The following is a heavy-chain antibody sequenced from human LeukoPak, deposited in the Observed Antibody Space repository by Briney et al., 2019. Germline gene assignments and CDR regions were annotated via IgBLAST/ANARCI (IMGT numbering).Heavy chain of an antibody. CDR2: ISGSGGST. Sequence: GGSLRLSCAASGFTFSSYAMSWVRQAPGKGLEWVSAISGSGGSTYYADSVKGRFTISRDNAKNSLYLQMNSLRAEDTAVYYCARGSYYDSSGYGWYFDYWGQGTLVTVSS. D-gene: IGHD3-22*01. CDR3: ARGSYYDSSGYGWYFDY. V-gene: IGHV3-23*01. CDR1: GFTFSSYA. J-gene: IGHJ4*02.